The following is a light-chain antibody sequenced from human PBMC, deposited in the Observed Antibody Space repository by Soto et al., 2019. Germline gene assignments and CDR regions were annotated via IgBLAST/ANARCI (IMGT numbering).Light chain of an antibody. J-gene: IGKJ3*01. CDR2: GAS. Sequence: IQLTQSPSSLSASVGDRVTISCRASQGIANFLAWYQQKPGKAPKLLIYGASTLQSGVPSRFSGSGSGTDFTLTISSLQPEDFATYYCQQLNSFTIPLGPGTKVDIK. V-gene: IGKV1-9*01. CDR1: QGIANF. CDR3: QQLNSFTIP.